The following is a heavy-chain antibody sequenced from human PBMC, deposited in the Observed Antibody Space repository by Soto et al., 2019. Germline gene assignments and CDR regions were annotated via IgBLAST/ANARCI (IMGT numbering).Heavy chain of an antibody. CDR3: ARSMIFGVVIKAFDI. CDR2: ISAYNGNT. Sequence: ASVKVSCKASGYTFTSYGISWVRQAPGQGLEWMGWISAYNGNTNYAQKLQGRVTMTTDTSTSTAYMELRSLRSDDTAVDYCARSMIFGVVIKAFDIWGQGTMVTVSS. CDR1: GYTFTSYG. D-gene: IGHD3-3*01. V-gene: IGHV1-18*01. J-gene: IGHJ3*02.